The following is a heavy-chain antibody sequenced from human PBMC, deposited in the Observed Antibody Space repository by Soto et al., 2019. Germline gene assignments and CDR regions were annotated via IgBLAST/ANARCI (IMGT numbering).Heavy chain of an antibody. Sequence: QLQLQESGPGLVKPSETLSLTCTVSGGSISSSSYYWGWIRQPPGKGLEWIGSIYYSGSTYYNPSLKSRVTISVDTAKNQFSLELSFVTAAETAVYYCAGLRYFDWLLFFWGQGTLVTVSS. CDR1: GGSISSSSYY. V-gene: IGHV4-39*01. D-gene: IGHD3-9*01. CDR3: AGLRYFDWLLFF. CDR2: IYYSGST. J-gene: IGHJ4*02.